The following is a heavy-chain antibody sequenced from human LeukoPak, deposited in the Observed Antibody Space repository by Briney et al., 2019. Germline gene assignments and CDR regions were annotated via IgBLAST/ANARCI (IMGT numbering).Heavy chain of an antibody. CDR1: GFTFSSYA. V-gene: IGHV3-23*01. J-gene: IGHJ3*01. CDR2: IGGSGVTK. D-gene: IGHD6-13*01. CDR3: ARGASSWEYTTFDV. Sequence: GGSLRLSCAASGFTFSSYAMHWVRQAPGKGLEWVSTIGGSGVTKFYADSVAGRFTISRDNSNNALFLQMNNLRAEDMAIYYCARGASSWEYTTFDVWGQGAIVTVSS.